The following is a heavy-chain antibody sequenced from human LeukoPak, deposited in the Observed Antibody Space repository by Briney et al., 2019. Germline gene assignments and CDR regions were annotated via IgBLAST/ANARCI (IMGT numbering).Heavy chain of an antibody. CDR3: ARADYHDTGDYSYVEYFQH. J-gene: IGHJ1*01. CDR2: INPTSGST. CDR1: LYILNRHL. D-gene: IGHD3-22*01. Sequence: ASDKISCKTSLYILNRHLLQWVRQAPGHGLEWVGEINPTSGSTRDAQHYQGRLTMTGDMSTSTVNMDLTSLTYEDTAVYYCARADYHDTGDYSYVEYFQHWGQGTLVTVS. V-gene: IGHV1-46*02.